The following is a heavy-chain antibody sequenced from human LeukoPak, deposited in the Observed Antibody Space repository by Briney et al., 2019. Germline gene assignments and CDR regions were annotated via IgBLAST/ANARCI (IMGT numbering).Heavy chain of an antibody. Sequence: SETLSLTCAVYGDPFSGYYWIWLRQPPGKGLEWIGEINHSGSTNYNPSLKSRVTISVDTSKNQFSLKLSSVQAAGTAVYYCARDLLGESPIQLYLDYRFDDWGQGTLVTVSS. CDR2: INHSGST. D-gene: IGHD5-18*01. CDR3: ARDLLGESPIQLYLDYRFDD. J-gene: IGHJ4*02. CDR1: GDPFSGYY. V-gene: IGHV4-34*01.